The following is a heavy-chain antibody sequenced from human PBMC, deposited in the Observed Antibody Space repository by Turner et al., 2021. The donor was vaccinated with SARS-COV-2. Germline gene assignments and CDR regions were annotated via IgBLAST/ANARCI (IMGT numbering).Heavy chain of an antibody. CDR3: ARAEEHSREWLVPKIPFDI. D-gene: IGHD6-19*01. Sequence: EVQLVESGGGLVKPGGSLRLGCAASGSTVSSYSMNWVRQAAGKGLEWVSSISSTSSFIYYADSVKGRFTISRDNAKNSLYLQMNSLRAEDTAVYYCARAEEHSREWLVPKIPFDIWGQGTMVTVSS. J-gene: IGHJ3*02. CDR1: GSTVSSYS. CDR2: ISSTSSFI. V-gene: IGHV3-21*02.